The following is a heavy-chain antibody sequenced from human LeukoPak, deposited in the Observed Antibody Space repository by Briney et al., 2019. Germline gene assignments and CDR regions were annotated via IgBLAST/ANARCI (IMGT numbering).Heavy chain of an antibody. CDR1: GYTFTSYG. CDR3: ARDAFDI. J-gene: IGHJ3*02. CDR2: ISAYNGNT. Sequence: GESLKISCKGSGYTFTSYGISWVRQAPGQGLEWMGWISAYNGNTRYAQKVQGRVTMTKDTSTTTVYMELRSLRSDDTTVYYCARDAFDIWGQGTMVTVSS. V-gene: IGHV1-18*01.